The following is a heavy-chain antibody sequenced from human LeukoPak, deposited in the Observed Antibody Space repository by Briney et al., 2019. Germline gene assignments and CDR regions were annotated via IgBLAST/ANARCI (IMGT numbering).Heavy chain of an antibody. D-gene: IGHD3-3*01. V-gene: IGHV3-23*01. Sequence: GGSLRLSCAASGFTFSSYAMSWVRQAPGKGLEWVAGISAGGGSTYYADSVKGRFTISRDNAKNTLYLQMNSLRAEDTAVYYCARDMTQYYDFWSGSTNWFDPWGQGTLVTVSS. J-gene: IGHJ5*02. CDR1: GFTFSSYA. CDR2: ISAGGGST. CDR3: ARDMTQYYDFWSGSTNWFDP.